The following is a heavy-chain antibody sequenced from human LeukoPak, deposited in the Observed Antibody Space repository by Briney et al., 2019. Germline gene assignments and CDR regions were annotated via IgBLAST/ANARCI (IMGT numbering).Heavy chain of an antibody. CDR1: GFTFSDHA. D-gene: IGHD1-1*01. V-gene: IGHV3-13*01. CDR3: VRQKKSHGNFDY. Sequence: GSLRLSCAASGFTFSDHAMHWVRQAPGKGLEWVSAVGIAADTFYPGSVKGRFTISRENAKNSLYLQMNSLRVEDTAVYYCVRQKKSHGNFDYWGQGTLVTVSS. CDR2: VGIAADT. J-gene: IGHJ4*02.